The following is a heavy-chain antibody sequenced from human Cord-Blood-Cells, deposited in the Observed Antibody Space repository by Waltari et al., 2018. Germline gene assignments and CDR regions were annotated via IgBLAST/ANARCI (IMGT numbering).Heavy chain of an antibody. Sequence: QVQLQESGPGLVKPSETLSLTCTVSGGSISSYYWSWIRQPPGKGLEWSGYIDYSGSTTCNPSLESRVTISVDTSKNQVSLKLSSVTAADTAVYYCARGVDSSGYYPYYYYYYMDVWGKGTTVTVSS. V-gene: IGHV4-59*01. J-gene: IGHJ6*03. CDR2: IDYSGST. D-gene: IGHD3-22*01. CDR3: ARGVDSSGYYPYYYYYYMDV. CDR1: GGSISSYY.